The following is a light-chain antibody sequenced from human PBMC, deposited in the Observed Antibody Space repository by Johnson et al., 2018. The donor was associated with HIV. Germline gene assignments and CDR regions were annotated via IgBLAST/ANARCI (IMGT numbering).Light chain of an antibody. V-gene: IGLV1-51*02. CDR1: SSNIGNNY. CDR3: ETWDISLSAGGV. J-gene: IGLJ1*01. CDR2: ENN. Sequence: QSVLTQPPSVSAAPGQKVTISCSGSSSNIGNNYVSWYQQVPGTAPKLLIYENNKRPSGIPDRFSGSRSGTSATLGITGLQTGDEADYYCETWDISLSAGGVFGPGTKVTVL.